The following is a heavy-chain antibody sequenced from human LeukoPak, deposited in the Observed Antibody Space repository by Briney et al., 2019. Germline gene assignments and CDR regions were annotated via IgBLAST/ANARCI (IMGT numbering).Heavy chain of an antibody. CDR2: INWNGGST. CDR3: ARATVTTPYYYYYYMDV. Sequence: GGPLRLSCAASGFTFDDYCMSWVRHAPGKGLEWVSGINWNGGSTGYADSVKGRFTISRDNAKNSRYLQMNSLRAEDTALYYCARATVTTPYYYYYYMDVWGKGTTVTVSS. J-gene: IGHJ6*03. V-gene: IGHV3-20*04. D-gene: IGHD4-17*01. CDR1: GFTFDDYC.